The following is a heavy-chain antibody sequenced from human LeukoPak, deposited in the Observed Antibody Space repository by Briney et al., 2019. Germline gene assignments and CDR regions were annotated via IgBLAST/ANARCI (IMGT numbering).Heavy chain of an antibody. Sequence: SETLSLTCAVYGGSLSGYYWSWIRQPPGRGLEWIGEINHSGSTNYNPSLKSRVTISVDTSKNQFSLKLSSVTAADTAVYYCAASGSYYRFYYYGMDVWGQGTTVTVSS. CDR3: AASGSYYRFYYYGMDV. D-gene: IGHD1-26*01. V-gene: IGHV4-34*01. J-gene: IGHJ6*02. CDR2: INHSGST. CDR1: GGSLSGYY.